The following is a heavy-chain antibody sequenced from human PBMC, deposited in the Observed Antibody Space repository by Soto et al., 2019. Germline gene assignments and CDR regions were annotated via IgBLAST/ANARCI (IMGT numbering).Heavy chain of an antibody. CDR2: ISWNSGSI. D-gene: IGHD2-2*01. CDR1: GFTFDDYA. Sequence: SGGSLRLSCAASGFTFDDYAMHWVRQAPGKGLEWVSGISWNSGSIGYADSVKGRFTISRDNAKNSLYLQMNSLRAEDTALYYCAKSPLPYCSSTSCYLGWFDPWGQGTLVTVSS. CDR3: AKSPLPYCSSTSCYLGWFDP. V-gene: IGHV3-9*01. J-gene: IGHJ5*02.